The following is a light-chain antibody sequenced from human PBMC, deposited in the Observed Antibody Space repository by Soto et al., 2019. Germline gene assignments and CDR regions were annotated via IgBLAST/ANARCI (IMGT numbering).Light chain of an antibody. CDR3: HQYDNWPKT. J-gene: IGKJ5*01. Sequence: EVVVTQSPATLSVSPGERATLSCRASQSVSSNLAWYQQKPGQAPRLLIYGASTRATGIPARFSGSGSGTEFTLTISSLQSEDFADYYCHQYDNWPKTFGQGTRLEIK. V-gene: IGKV3-15*01. CDR2: GAS. CDR1: QSVSSN.